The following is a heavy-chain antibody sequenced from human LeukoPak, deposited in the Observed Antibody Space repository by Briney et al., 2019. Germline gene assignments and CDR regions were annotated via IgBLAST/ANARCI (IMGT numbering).Heavy chain of an antibody. CDR3: AKNPLTWRSPGSGWFDP. V-gene: IGHV3-20*01. J-gene: IGHJ5*02. CDR2: AIRGSSCDTPSGDDT. CDR1: GFTFSSYA. Sequence: GGSLRLSCAASGFTFSSYAMSWVRQAPGKGLEWVSAIRGSSCDTPSGDDTYYADSVKGRFTISRDNSKNTLFLQMNSLRAEDTAVYICAKNPLTWRSPGSGWFDPWGQGTLVTVSS. D-gene: IGHD6-25*01.